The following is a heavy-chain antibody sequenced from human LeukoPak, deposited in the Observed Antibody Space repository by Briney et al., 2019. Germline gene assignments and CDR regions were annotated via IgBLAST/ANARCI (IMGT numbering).Heavy chain of an antibody. CDR1: GSSFTSYW. CDR3: ASSFIVVVPAAISPDAFYI. CDR2: IYPGDSDT. D-gene: IGHD2-2*02. V-gene: IGHV5-51*01. Sequence: GESLKISCKGSGSSFTSYWIGWVRQMPGKGLEWMGIIYPGDSDTRYSPSFQGQVTISADKSISTSYLQWTSLKPSDTAMYYCASSFIVVVPAAISPDAFYIWGQGTMGTVSS. J-gene: IGHJ3*02.